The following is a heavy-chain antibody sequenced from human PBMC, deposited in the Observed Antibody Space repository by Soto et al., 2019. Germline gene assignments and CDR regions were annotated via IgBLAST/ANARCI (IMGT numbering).Heavy chain of an antibody. CDR1: GFTFSNAW. Sequence: GGSLRLSCAASGFTFSNAWMSWVRQAPGKGLEWVGRIKSKTDGGTTDYAAPVKGRFTISRDDSKNTLYLQMNSLKTEDTAVYYCTTGGGIVVVPAANYYYYYYMDVWGKGTTVTVSS. CDR3: TTGGGIVVVPAANYYYYYYMDV. J-gene: IGHJ6*03. V-gene: IGHV3-15*01. D-gene: IGHD2-2*01. CDR2: IKSKTDGGTT.